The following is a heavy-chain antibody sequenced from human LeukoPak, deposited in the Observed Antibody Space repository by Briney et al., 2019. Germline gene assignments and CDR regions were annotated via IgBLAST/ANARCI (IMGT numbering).Heavy chain of an antibody. CDR2: IRNDGSNE. CDR3: AKDLYFASWSYPHRLDY. D-gene: IGHD3-10*01. J-gene: IGHJ4*02. V-gene: IGHV3-30*02. Sequence: GGSLRLACVASGFRFSGYGMHWVRQAPGKGLEWVSFIRNDGSNEFYADSVKGRLTIFRDNSKNILFLQMNSLRAEDTAVYYCAKDLYFASWSYPHRLDYWGQGTLVTVSS. CDR1: GFRFSGYG.